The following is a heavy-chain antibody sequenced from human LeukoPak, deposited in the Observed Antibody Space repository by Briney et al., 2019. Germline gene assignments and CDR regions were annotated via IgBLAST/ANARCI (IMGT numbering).Heavy chain of an antibody. Sequence: GGSLRLSCAASGFTVSSTYMSWVRQAPGKGLEWVAGVSGSGGSTNYADSVKGRFTISRDNPKNTLYLQMNSLRAEDTAVYFCAKRGVVIRVILVGFHKEAYYFDSWGQGALVTVSS. V-gene: IGHV3-23*01. J-gene: IGHJ4*02. D-gene: IGHD3-22*01. CDR1: GFTVSSTY. CDR3: AKRGVVIRVILVGFHKEAYYFDS. CDR2: VSGSGGST.